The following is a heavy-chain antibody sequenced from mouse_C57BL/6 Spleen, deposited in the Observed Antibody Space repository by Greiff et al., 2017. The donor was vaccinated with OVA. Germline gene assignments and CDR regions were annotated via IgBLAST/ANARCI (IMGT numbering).Heavy chain of an antibody. CDR2: IYPSDSET. Sequence: VQLQQPGAELVRPGSSVKLSCKASGYTFTSYWMHWVKQRPIQGLEWIGNIYPSDSETHYNQKFKDKATLTVDKSSSTAYMQLSSLTSEDSAVYYCARGTGTGYYAMDYWGQGTSVTVSS. V-gene: IGHV1-52*01. D-gene: IGHD4-1*01. J-gene: IGHJ4*01. CDR1: GYTFTSYW. CDR3: ARGTGTGYYAMDY.